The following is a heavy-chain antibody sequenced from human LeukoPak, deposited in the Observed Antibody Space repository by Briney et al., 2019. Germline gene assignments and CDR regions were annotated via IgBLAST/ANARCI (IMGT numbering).Heavy chain of an antibody. Sequence: ALVKASCKASGGTFSSYAISWVRQAPGQGLEWMGWISAYNGNTNYAQKLQGRVTMTTDTSTSTAYMELRSLRSDDTAVYYCARSTIWSGFDYWGQGTLVTVSS. CDR1: GGTFSSYA. CDR2: ISAYNGNT. D-gene: IGHD3-3*01. V-gene: IGHV1-18*01. CDR3: ARSTIWSGFDY. J-gene: IGHJ4*02.